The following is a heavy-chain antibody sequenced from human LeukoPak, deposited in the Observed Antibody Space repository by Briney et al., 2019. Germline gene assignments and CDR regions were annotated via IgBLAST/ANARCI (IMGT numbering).Heavy chain of an antibody. V-gene: IGHV4-61*02. J-gene: IGHJ5*02. CDR1: GGSISSGSYY. Sequence: PSQTLSLTCTVSGGSISSGSYYWSWIRQPAGKGLEWIGRIYTSGSTNYNPSLKSRVTISVDTSKNQFSLKLSSVTAADTAVYYCARDRQYSSSWYHSNWFDPWGQGTLVTVSS. CDR2: IYTSGST. CDR3: ARDRQYSSSWYHSNWFDP. D-gene: IGHD6-13*01.